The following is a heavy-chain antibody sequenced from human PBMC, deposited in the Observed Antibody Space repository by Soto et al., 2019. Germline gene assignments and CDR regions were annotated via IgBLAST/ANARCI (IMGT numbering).Heavy chain of an antibody. CDR3: AGATHGSGTYTFDH. CDR1: GGSISTYF. V-gene: IGHV4-59*01. D-gene: IGHD3-10*01. CDR2: IHHSGSR. Sequence: SETLSLTCTVSGGSISTYFWSWLRQPPGEGLEWIAYIHHSGSRVYNPSLMSRATISIDTSKNQFSLKLTSVSAADTAVYFCAGATHGSGTYTFDHWGQGSRVTVSS. J-gene: IGHJ4*02.